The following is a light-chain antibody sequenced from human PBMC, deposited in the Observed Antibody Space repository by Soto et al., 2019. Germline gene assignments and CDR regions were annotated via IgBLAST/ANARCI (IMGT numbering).Light chain of an antibody. CDR3: QHYDNLPPFT. J-gene: IGKJ3*01. Sequence: DIQMTQSPSSLSASVGDRVTITCQASQDIRKYLNWYQQKPGRAPKLLIYAASNLETGVPSRFSGSGYGTDFTFTISSLQPEDIATYYCQHYDNLPPFTFCPGTKVAIK. CDR1: QDIRKY. CDR2: AAS. V-gene: IGKV1-33*01.